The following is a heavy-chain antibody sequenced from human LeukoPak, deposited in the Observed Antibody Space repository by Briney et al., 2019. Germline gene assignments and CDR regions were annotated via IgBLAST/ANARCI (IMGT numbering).Heavy chain of an antibody. CDR1: GFNVSSDY. CDR3: ARGHDYSNSPSY. V-gene: IGHV3-53*04. D-gene: IGHD4-11*01. Sequence: GGSLRLSCAASGFNVSSDYMSWVRQAPGKGLEWVSVIYRGDTTYYADSVKGRFTISRHNSKNTLYLQMNGLRAEDTAMYYCARGHDYSNSPSYWGQGTLVTVSS. CDR2: IYRGDTT. J-gene: IGHJ4*02.